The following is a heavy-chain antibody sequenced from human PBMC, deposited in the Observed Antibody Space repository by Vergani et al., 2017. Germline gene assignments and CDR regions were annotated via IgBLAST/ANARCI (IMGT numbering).Heavy chain of an antibody. CDR1: GYSISSGYY. CDR2: IYHSGST. J-gene: IGHJ4*02. Sequence: QVQLQESGPGLVKPSETLSLTCTVSGYSISSGYYWGWIRQPPGKGLEWIGSIYHSGSTYYNPSLKSRVTISVDTSKNPFSLKLSSVTAADTAVYYCARANTAMVWFDYWGQGTLVTVSS. D-gene: IGHD5-18*01. V-gene: IGHV4-38-2*02. CDR3: ARANTAMVWFDY.